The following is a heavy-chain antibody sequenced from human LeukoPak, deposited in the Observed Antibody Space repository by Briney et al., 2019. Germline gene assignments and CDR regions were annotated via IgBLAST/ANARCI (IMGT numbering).Heavy chain of an antibody. D-gene: IGHD1-7*01. V-gene: IGHV4-59*12. Sequence: SETLSLTCTVSGGSISSYYWSWIRQPPGKGLEWIGYIYYSGSTNYNPSLKSRVTISVDTSKNQFSLELSSVTAADTAVYYCARGLGGITGTTRWFDPWGQGTLVTVSS. J-gene: IGHJ5*02. CDR2: IYYSGST. CDR1: GGSISSYY. CDR3: ARGLGGITGTTRWFDP.